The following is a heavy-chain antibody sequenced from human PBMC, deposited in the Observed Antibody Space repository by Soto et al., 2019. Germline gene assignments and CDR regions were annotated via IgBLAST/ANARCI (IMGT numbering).Heavy chain of an antibody. Sequence: QVQLVQSGAEVKRPGASVKVSCKASGYTFTDYYIHWVRQAPGQGLEWMGWMNPNSGGTKYAQRFQGRVTMTRDTSIKIAYMELSRLRYDDTAVYFCARGGNSGYYYEWGQGTLVTVSS. CDR3: ARGGNSGYYYE. CDR2: MNPNSGGT. CDR1: GYTFTDYY. V-gene: IGHV1-2*02. J-gene: IGHJ4*02. D-gene: IGHD5-12*01.